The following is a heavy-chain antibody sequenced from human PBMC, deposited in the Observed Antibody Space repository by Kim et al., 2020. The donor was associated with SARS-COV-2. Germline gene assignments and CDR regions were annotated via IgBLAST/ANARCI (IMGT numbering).Heavy chain of an antibody. J-gene: IGHJ5*02. CDR3: ARGGREYFDWFDP. V-gene: IGHV3-33*01. Sequence: YYGDAGRGRFTISRDNTTNTVHLQMNSLRAEDTAVYYCARGGREYFDWFDPWGLGTLVTVSS. D-gene: IGHD2-21*01.